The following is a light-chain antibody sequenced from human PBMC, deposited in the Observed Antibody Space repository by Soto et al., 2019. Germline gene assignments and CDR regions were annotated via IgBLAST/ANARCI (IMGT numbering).Light chain of an antibody. V-gene: IGKV1-5*01. Sequence: DSQMTQSPSTLSASVGDRVTITCRASPSVSSWLAWYQQKPGKAPKLLIYDASGLESGVPSKFSGSGSGAVVTLSISSLHPDYFATHYRQQYHSDSLVGRGTKLEIK. CDR1: PSVSSW. CDR3: QQYHSDSL. J-gene: IGKJ2*01. CDR2: DAS.